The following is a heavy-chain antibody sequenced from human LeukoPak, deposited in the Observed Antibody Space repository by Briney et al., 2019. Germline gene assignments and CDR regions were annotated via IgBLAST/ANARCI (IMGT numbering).Heavy chain of an antibody. CDR2: IQERGSEK. Sequence: GGSLRLSCAASGFSFSSYWMSWVRQAPGKGLEWVANIQERGSEKYYVNSVKGRFTISRDNAKNSLYLQMNSLRAEDTAVYYCARDQEGFDYWGQGTLVTVSS. CDR3: ARDQEGFDY. J-gene: IGHJ4*02. CDR1: GFSFSSYW. V-gene: IGHV3-7*03.